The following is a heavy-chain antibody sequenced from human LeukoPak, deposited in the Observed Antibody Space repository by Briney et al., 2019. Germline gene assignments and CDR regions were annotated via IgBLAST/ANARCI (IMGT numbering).Heavy chain of an antibody. Sequence: AGGSLRLSCAASGFTFSSYSMNWVRQAPGKGLEWVSYISSSSSTIYYADSVKGRFTISRDNAKNSLYLQMNSLRAEDTAVYYCARDGYYYGMDVWGQGTTVTVSS. CDR3: ARDGYYYGMDV. CDR2: ISSSSSTI. V-gene: IGHV3-48*01. J-gene: IGHJ6*02. CDR1: GFTFSSYS.